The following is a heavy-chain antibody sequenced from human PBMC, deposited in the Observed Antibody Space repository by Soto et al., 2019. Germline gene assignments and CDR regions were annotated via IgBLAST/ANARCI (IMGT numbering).Heavy chain of an antibody. CDR3: ARGSEYSGSDKSRFDY. Sequence: QVQLVQSGAEVQKPGASVKVSCKASGYTFTSYDINWVRQATGQGLAWLGWMNPNSGNTGYAQKCQSRVTMTRNTALSTAYREMSSLRSEDPAVYYCARGSEYSGSDKSRFDYWGQGTLVTVSS. D-gene: IGHD1-26*01. J-gene: IGHJ4*02. V-gene: IGHV1-8*01. CDR1: GYTFTSYD. CDR2: MNPNSGNT.